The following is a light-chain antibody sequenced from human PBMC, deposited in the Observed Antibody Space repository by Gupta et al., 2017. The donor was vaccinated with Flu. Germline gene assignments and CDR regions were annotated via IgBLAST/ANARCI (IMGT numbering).Light chain of an antibody. CDR3: QLRSVSPPMRT. CDR2: DIS. CDR1: QNIERF. Sequence: TLSSSPGERATLSCRANQNIERFLAWFQHKSGQAPRLLIYDISNRAAGIPERFSGSGSGTDFTLTISSLEPEDFAVYFCQLRSVSPPMRTFGQGTNVEL. J-gene: IGKJ1*01. V-gene: IGKV3-11*01.